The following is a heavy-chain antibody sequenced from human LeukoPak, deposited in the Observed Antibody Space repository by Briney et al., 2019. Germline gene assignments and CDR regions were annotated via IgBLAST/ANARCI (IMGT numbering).Heavy chain of an antibody. Sequence: SETLSLTCTVSGVSISTYYWTWIWRPAGKGLEWPGRIYTSGATSYNPSLKSRVTMSPDTSKNQFSLNLTSVTAADTAVYYCARATSSGSYLWGQGTLVTVSS. J-gene: IGHJ5*02. D-gene: IGHD1-26*01. CDR3: ARATSSGSYL. CDR2: IYTSGAT. V-gene: IGHV4-4*07. CDR1: GVSISTYY.